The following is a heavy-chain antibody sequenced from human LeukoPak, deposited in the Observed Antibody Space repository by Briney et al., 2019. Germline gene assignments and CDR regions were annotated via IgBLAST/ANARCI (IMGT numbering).Heavy chain of an antibody. CDR1: GYSISSGYY. CDR3: ARDYGRIAAAGGGWFDP. Sequence: PSETLSLTCAVSGYSISSGYYWGWIRQPPGKGLEWIGSIYHSGSTYYNPSLKSRVTISVDTSKNQFSLKLSSVTAADTAVYYCARDYGRIAAAGGGWFDPWGQGTLVTVSS. D-gene: IGHD6-13*01. J-gene: IGHJ5*02. V-gene: IGHV4-38-2*02. CDR2: IYHSGST.